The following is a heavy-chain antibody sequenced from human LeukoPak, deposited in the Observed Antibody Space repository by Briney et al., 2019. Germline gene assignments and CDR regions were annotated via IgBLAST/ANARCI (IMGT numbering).Heavy chain of an antibody. V-gene: IGHV4-59*01. J-gene: IGHJ4*02. CDR3: AGVVAGGFDY. CDR1: GGSISSYY. D-gene: IGHD2-15*01. Sequence: SETLSLTCTVSGGSISSYYWSWIRQPPGKGLEWIGYIYYSGSTNYNPSLKSRVTISVDTSKNQFSLKLSSVTAADTAVYYCAGVVAGGFDYWGRGTLVTVSS. CDR2: IYYSGST.